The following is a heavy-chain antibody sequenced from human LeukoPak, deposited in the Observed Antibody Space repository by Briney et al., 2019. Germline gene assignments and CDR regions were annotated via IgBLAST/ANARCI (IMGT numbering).Heavy chain of an antibody. CDR2: IIDNSAYK. CDR3: AKEGYGSRVATG. J-gene: IGHJ4*02. D-gene: IGHD3-10*01. V-gene: IGHV3-21*04. CDR1: GFTFRSSS. Sequence: GGSLRLSCTGAGFTFRSSSMNWVRQAPGKGLEWVSSIIDNSAYKYYADSVRGRFTISRDNAKNSVYLQMNSLRAEDTAVYYCAKEGYGSRVATGWGQGTLVTVSS.